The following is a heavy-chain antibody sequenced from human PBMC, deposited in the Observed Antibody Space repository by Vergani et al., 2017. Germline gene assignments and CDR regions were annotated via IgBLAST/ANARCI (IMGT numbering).Heavy chain of an antibody. CDR2: IIPIFGTA. Sequence: QVQLVQSGAEVNKPGSSVKVSCKASGGTFSSYAISWVRQAPGQGLEWVGGIIPIFGTANYAEKLQGRVTITADDSKSTAYMDLSSLRAEDTAVYYCAGTKRYSSTRCFTPELGSSSEEGLPFDDWGQGTPVTVSS. D-gene: IGHD2-2*02. V-gene: IGHV1-69*01. CDR1: GGTFSSYA. J-gene: IGHJ4*02. CDR3: AGTKRYSSTRCFTPELGSSSEEGLPFDD.